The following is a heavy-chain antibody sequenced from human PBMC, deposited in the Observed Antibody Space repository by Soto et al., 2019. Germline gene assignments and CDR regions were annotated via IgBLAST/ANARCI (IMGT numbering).Heavy chain of an antibody. CDR2: IYYSGST. J-gene: IGHJ5*02. Sequence: PSEIRSLTFTVSGSPIRSGDYYWSSIRQPPGKGLEWIGCIYYSGSTYYNPSFKSRVTISVDTSKNQFSLKLNSVTAADTAVYYCARGSVGAIDNWFDPWGQGTLVTVSS. V-gene: IGHV4-30-4*01. CDR1: GSPIRSGDYY. D-gene: IGHD1-26*01. CDR3: ARGSVGAIDNWFDP.